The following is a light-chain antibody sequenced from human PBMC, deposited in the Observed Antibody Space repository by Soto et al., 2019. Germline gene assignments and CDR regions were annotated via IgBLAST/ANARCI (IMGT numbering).Light chain of an antibody. CDR1: QTVSSTY. V-gene: IGKV3-20*01. CDR3: HQCGNSWWT. J-gene: IGKJ1*01. Sequence: EIVLTQSPGTLSLSPGERATLSCRASQTVSSTYLVWYQQKPGQAPRLLIYGASNRDPGLSDRFSGSGSGTDFTLTISRLEPEDFAVYYCHQCGNSWWTFGQGTKVEIK. CDR2: GAS.